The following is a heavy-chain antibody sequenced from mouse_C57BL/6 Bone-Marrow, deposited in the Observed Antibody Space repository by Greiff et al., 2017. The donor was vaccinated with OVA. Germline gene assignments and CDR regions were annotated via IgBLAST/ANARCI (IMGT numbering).Heavy chain of an antibody. CDR1: GYSITNGNHW. Sequence: EVKLVESGPALVKPSQTVSLPCTVTGYSITNGNHWWNWIRQVSGSKLEWIGYISSSGSTDSKPSLKSRISITRDTSKNQLFLQLNSVTTEDIATYYCARDVYYGSSCWYFDVWGTGTTVTVSS. CDR3: ARDVYYGSSCWYFDV. J-gene: IGHJ1*03. D-gene: IGHD1-1*01. CDR2: ISSSGST. V-gene: IGHV3-4*01.